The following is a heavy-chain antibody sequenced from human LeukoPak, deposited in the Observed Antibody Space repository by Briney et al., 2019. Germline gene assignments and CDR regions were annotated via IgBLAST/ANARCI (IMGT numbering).Heavy chain of an antibody. V-gene: IGHV3-7*01. CDR1: GLTFSVSW. CDR3: VKDRGWNTFDY. D-gene: IGHD1/OR15-1a*01. J-gene: IGHJ4*02. CDR2: IKEDGTVK. Sequence: GGSLRLSCAASGLTFSVSWMSWVRQAPGQGLEWVANIKEDGTVKNYVDSVKGRLTISRDNAKKSLFLQMNSLRAEDTAVYYCVKDRGWNTFDYWGQGTLVTVSS.